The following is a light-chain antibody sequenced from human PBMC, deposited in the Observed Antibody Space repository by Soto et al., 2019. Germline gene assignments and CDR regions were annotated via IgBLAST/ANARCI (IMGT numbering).Light chain of an antibody. CDR3: ATWDDSLNGRV. V-gene: IGLV2-14*01. CDR1: SSDIDAYNY. Sequence: QSVLTQPASVSGSPGQSITISCTGTSSDIDAYNYVSWYQQRPGKAPKLMIYDVSNRPSGISNRFSGSKSGNTASLTISGLQAEDEADYYCATWDDSLNGRVFGPGTKVTVL. CDR2: DVS. J-gene: IGLJ1*01.